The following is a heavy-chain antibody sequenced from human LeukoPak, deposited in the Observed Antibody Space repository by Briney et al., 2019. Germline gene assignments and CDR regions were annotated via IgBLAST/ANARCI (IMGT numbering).Heavy chain of an antibody. V-gene: IGHV3-11*04. D-gene: IGHD1-26*01. CDR2: ISSSGTTI. CDR1: GFTFSNYY. J-gene: IGHJ4*02. Sequence: PGGSLRLACAASGFTFSNYYLSWIRQAPGKGPEWISYISSSGTTIYYADSVKGRFTISRDNAKNSLYLQMNNLRAEDTAVYYCGREIPSGSYGPDYWGQGILVIVSS. CDR3: GREIPSGSYGPDY.